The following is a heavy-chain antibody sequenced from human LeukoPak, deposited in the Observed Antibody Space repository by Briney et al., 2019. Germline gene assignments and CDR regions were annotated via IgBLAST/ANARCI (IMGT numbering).Heavy chain of an antibody. Sequence: GGSLRLSCAASGFTFSSYDMHWVRQATGKGLEWVSVIGTAGDTYYPGSVKGRFTISRENAKNSLYLQMNSLRAGDTAVYYCARARGTSAFDIWGQGTMVTVSS. CDR1: GFTFSSYD. J-gene: IGHJ3*02. CDR3: ARARGTSAFDI. D-gene: IGHD1-1*01. V-gene: IGHV3-13*01. CDR2: IGTAGDT.